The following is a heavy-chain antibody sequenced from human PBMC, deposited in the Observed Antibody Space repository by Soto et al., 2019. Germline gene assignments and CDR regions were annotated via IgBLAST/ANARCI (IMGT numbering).Heavy chain of an antibody. Sequence: QVQLVESGGGVVQPGRSLRLSCAASGFTFSYYSFHWVRQAQGRGREWVAVMSYDGSKEYYADSVKGRVTISRDNSKNTVYLQMNSLRPEDTAVYYCARGGSSGWLGHFDFWGQGALVTVSS. J-gene: IGHJ4*02. V-gene: IGHV3-30-3*01. CDR3: ARGGSSGWLGHFDF. D-gene: IGHD6-19*01. CDR1: GFTFSYYS. CDR2: MSYDGSKE.